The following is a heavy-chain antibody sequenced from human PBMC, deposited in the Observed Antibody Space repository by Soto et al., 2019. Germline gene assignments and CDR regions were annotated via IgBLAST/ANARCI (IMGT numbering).Heavy chain of an antibody. D-gene: IGHD2-2*01. J-gene: IGHJ6*02. CDR2: INHSGST. Sequence: SETLSLTCAVYGGSFSGYYWSWIRQPPGKGLEWIGEINHSGSTNYNPSLKSRVTISVDTSKNQFSLKLSSVTAADTAVYYCARGRVIVVVPAAPSDGMDVWGQGTTVTVSS. CDR3: ARGRVIVVVPAAPSDGMDV. CDR1: GGSFSGYY. V-gene: IGHV4-34*01.